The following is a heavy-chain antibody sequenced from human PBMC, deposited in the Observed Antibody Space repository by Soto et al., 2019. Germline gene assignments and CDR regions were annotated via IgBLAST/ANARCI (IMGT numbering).Heavy chain of an antibody. V-gene: IGHV1-69*13. Sequence: SVKVSCKASGGTFSSYAISWVRQAPGQGLEWMGGIIPIFGTANYAQKFQGRVTITADESTSTAYMELSSLRSEDTAVYYCASRGYSHYYPYGMDVWGQGTTVTVSS. CDR1: GGTFSSYA. CDR2: IIPIFGTA. D-gene: IGHD5-18*01. CDR3: ASRGYSHYYPYGMDV. J-gene: IGHJ6*02.